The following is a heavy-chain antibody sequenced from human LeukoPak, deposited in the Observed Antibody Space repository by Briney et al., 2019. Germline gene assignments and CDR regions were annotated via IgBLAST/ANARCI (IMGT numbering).Heavy chain of an antibody. CDR3: ARDRKRHSGYDPYYYYYGMDV. CDR1: GFTFSNYA. V-gene: IGHV3-30-3*01. J-gene: IGHJ6*02. Sequence: GGSLRLSCAASGFTFSNYAMGWVRQAPGKGLEWVAVISYDGSNKYYADSVKGRFTISRDNSKNTLYLQMNSLRAEDTAVYYCARDRKRHSGYDPYYYYYGMDVWGQGTTVTVSS. D-gene: IGHD5-12*01. CDR2: ISYDGSNK.